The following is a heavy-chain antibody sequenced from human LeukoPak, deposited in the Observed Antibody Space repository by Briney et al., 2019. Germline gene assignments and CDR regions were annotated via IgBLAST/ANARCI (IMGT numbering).Heavy chain of an antibody. CDR2: INHSGST. D-gene: IGHD5-24*01. CDR1: GGSFSGYY. CDR3: ARWEVATTPFDY. Sequence: SETLSLTCAVYGGSFSGYYWSWIRQPPGKGLEWIGEINHSGSTNYNPSLKSRVTISVDTSKNQFPLKLSSVTAADTAVYYCARWEVATTPFDYWGQGTLVTVSS. V-gene: IGHV4-34*01. J-gene: IGHJ4*02.